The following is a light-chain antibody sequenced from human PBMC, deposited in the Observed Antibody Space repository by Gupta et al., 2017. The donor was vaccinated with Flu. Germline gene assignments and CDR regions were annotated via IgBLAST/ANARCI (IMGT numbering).Light chain of an antibody. CDR2: HDS. V-gene: IGLV3-21*02. J-gene: IGLJ2*01. CDR3: QGWESSSDHRV. CDR1: NIGSKS. Sequence: SFVLTQPPSVSVAPGQTARSTCGGYNIGSKSVHWYQQRAGQTPVLVVYHDSDRPSGIPERFSGSNSGNTATLTISRVEAGDEADYHCQGWESSSDHRVFGGGTRLTVL.